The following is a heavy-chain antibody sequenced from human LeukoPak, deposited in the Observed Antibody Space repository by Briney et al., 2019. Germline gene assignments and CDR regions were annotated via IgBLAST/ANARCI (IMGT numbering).Heavy chain of an antibody. Sequence: SETLSLTCAVSGGSITSANWWSWVRQSPGKGLEWIGEIYHTGNTNYNPSLNSRVTISVDTSKNQFSLKLSSVTAADTAVYYCARAGYVSRPGGYYYYMDVWGKGTTVTVSS. CDR1: GGSITSANW. J-gene: IGHJ6*03. CDR3: ARAGYVSRPGGYYYYMDV. CDR2: IYHTGNT. D-gene: IGHD3-10*02. V-gene: IGHV4-4*02.